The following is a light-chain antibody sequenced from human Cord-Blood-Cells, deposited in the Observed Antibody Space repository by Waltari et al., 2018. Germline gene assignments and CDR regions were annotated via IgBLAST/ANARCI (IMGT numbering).Light chain of an antibody. J-gene: IGLJ3*02. CDR3: CSYAGSSTWV. CDR1: SSDVGSYNL. Sequence: QSALNQPAPVSGSPGQSLTISCTGTSSDVGSYNLVSWYQQHPGKAPKLMIYEGSKRPSGVSNRFSGSKSGNTASLTISGLQAEDEADYYCCSYAGSSTWVFGGGTKLTVL. CDR2: EGS. V-gene: IGLV2-23*01.